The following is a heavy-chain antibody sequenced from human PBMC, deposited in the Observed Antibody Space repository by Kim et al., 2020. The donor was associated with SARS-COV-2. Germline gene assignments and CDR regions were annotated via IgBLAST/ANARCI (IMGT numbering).Heavy chain of an antibody. CDR2: ISAYNGNT. V-gene: IGHV1-18*04. D-gene: IGHD5-12*01. J-gene: IGHJ6*02. Sequence: ASVKVSCKASGYTFTSYGISWVRQAPGQGLEWMGWISAYNGNTNYAQKLQGRVTMTTDTSTSTAYMELRSLRSDDTAVYYCARGGGGYSGYVLSYYYGMDVWGQGTTVTVSS. CDR1: GYTFTSYG. CDR3: ARGGGGYSGYVLSYYYGMDV.